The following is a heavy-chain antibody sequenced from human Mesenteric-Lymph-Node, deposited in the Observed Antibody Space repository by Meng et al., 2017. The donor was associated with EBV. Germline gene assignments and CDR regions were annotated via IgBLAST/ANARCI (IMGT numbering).Heavy chain of an antibody. J-gene: IGHJ5*02. D-gene: IGHD4-11*01. V-gene: IGHV4-34*01. Sequence: GYQQRWGAGLLKPSETLSLTCAVYGGSFSGYYWTWIRQSPGKGLEWIGESNQSGSTSYNPSLKSRVTISVDTSQSQFSLKLSSVTAADTAVYYCARGKTVGRSPWFDPWGQGTLVTVSS. CDR2: SNQSGST. CDR1: GGSFSGYY. CDR3: ARGKTVGRSPWFDP.